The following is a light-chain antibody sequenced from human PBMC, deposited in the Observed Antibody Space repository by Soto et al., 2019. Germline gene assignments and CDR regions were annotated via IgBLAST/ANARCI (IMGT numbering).Light chain of an antibody. J-gene: IGKJ1*01. CDR1: QSVSSN. CDR3: QQYNNWPRT. V-gene: IGKV3-15*01. CDR2: GAS. Sequence: EIVMTQSPATLSVSPGERATLSCRASQSVSSNLAWYQQKPGQAPRPLIYGASTRATGIPARFSGSGSETEFTLTISRLQSEDFAVYYCQQYNNWPRTFGQGTKGDNK.